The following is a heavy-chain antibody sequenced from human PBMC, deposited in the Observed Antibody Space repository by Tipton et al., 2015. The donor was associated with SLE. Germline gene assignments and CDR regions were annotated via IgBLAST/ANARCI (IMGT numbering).Heavy chain of an antibody. CDR3: AKGRFRGFPDAFDI. D-gene: IGHD3-10*01. V-gene: IGHV4-30-4*01. CDR2: IYHSGTT. J-gene: IGHJ3*02. Sequence: TLSLTCTVSGGSINSGDFYWSWIRQSPGKGLEWIGYIYHSGTTYYNPSLQSRATISVDTSKNQFSLKLNSVAAADTAVYYCAKGRFRGFPDAFDIWGQGTMVTVSS. CDR1: GGSINSGDFY.